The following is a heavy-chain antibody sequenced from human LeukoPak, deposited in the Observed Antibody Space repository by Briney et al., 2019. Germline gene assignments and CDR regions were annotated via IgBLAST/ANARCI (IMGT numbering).Heavy chain of an antibody. CDR2: IYPADSDT. CDR3: ARARYYDILTGYCPCYFDY. J-gene: IGHJ4*02. CDR1: GYTFTSSW. D-gene: IGHD3-9*01. V-gene: IGHV5-51*01. Sequence: GESLKISCQVSGYTFTSSWIGWLRQMPGKGLEWMGIIYPADSDTRYKPSFEGQVTISADKSISTAYLQWSSLKASDTAMYYCARARYYDILTGYCPCYFDYWGQGTLVTVSS.